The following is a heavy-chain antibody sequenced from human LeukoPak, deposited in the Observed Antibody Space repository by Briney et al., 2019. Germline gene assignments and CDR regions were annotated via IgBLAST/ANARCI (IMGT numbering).Heavy chain of an antibody. Sequence: SETLSLTCTVSGGSISSYYWTWIRQPPGKGLGWIGYIYTSGSPIYSPSLKSRVTMSVDTAKNQFSLNLSSVTAADTAVYYCARRHNNYYFDYWGQGALVTVSS. D-gene: IGHD4-11*01. CDR1: GGSISSYY. J-gene: IGHJ4*02. V-gene: IGHV4-4*09. CDR3: ARRHNNYYFDY. CDR2: IYTSGSP.